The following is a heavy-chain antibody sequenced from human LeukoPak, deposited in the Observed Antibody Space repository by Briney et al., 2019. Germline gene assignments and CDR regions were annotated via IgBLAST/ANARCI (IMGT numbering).Heavy chain of an antibody. V-gene: IGHV4-39*07. CDR3: ARDSGYPPGAFDI. D-gene: IGHD3-10*01. CDR2: IYYSGST. Sequence: SETLSLTCTVSGGSISSSSYYWGWIRQPPGKGLEWIGSIYYSGSTYYNPSLKSRVTISVDTSKNQFSLKLSSVTAADTAVYYCARDSGYPPGAFDIWGQGTMVTVSS. CDR1: GGSISSSSYY. J-gene: IGHJ3*02.